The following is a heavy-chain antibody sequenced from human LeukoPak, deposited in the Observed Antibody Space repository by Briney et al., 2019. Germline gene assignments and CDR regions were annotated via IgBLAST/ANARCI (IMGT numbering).Heavy chain of an antibody. CDR2: IYTSGST. CDR3: ARDGCSSTSCYVFDY. J-gene: IGHJ4*02. Sequence: SETLSLTCTVSGGSIGSYYWSWIRQPAGKGLEWIGRIYTSGSTNYNPSLKSRVTMSVDTSKNQFSLKLSSVTAADTAVYYCARDGCSSTSCYVFDYWGQGTLVTVSS. CDR1: GGSIGSYY. D-gene: IGHD2-2*01. V-gene: IGHV4-4*07.